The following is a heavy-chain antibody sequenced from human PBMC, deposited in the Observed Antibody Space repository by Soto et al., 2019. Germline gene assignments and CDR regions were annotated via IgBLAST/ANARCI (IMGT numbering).Heavy chain of an antibody. CDR2: IKSKTDGGTT. Sequence: GGSLRLSCAASGFTFSNAWMNWVRQAPGKGLEWVGRIKSKTDGGTTDYAAPVKGRLTISRDDSKNTLYLQMNSLKTEDTAVYYCTTDTEYPSEVGATLEYYYYYGMDVWGQGTTVTVSS. J-gene: IGHJ6*02. D-gene: IGHD1-26*01. CDR1: GFTFSNAW. V-gene: IGHV3-15*07. CDR3: TTDTEYPSEVGATLEYYYYYGMDV.